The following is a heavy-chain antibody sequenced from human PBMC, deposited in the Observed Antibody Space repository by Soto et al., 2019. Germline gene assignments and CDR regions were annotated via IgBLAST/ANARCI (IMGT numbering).Heavy chain of an antibody. Sequence: EVPLVESGGGLVQPGGSLRLSCAASGFTFSSYWMHWVRQAPGKGLVWVSRINSDGSSTSYADSVKGRFTISRDNAKNTLYLQMNSLRADDTAVYYCARGGSLTWYFDLWGRGTLVTVSS. J-gene: IGHJ2*01. V-gene: IGHV3-74*01. CDR3: ARGGSLTWYFDL. CDR2: INSDGSST. CDR1: GFTFSSYW. D-gene: IGHD1-26*01.